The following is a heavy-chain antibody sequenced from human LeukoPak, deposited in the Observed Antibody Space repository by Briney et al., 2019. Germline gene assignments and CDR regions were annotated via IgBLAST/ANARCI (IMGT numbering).Heavy chain of an antibody. CDR1: GYTFTSYG. CDR2: ISAHNGNT. V-gene: IGHV1-18*01. Sequence: ASVKVSCKASGYTFTSYGISWVRQAPGQGLEWMGWISAHNGNTNYAQKLQGRVTMTTHTSTSTAYMELRSLRSDDTAVYYCARSGPYQLLSYFDYWGQGTLVTVSS. CDR3: ARSGPYQLLSYFDY. J-gene: IGHJ4*02. D-gene: IGHD2-2*01.